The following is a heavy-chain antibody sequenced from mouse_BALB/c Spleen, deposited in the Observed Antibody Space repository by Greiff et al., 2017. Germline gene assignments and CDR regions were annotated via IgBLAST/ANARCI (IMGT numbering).Heavy chain of an antibody. J-gene: IGHJ2*01. V-gene: IGHV5-6-4*01. CDR1: GFTFSSYT. Sequence: EVKLVESGGGLVKPGGSLKLSCAASGFTFSSYTMSWVRQTPEKRLEWDATISSGGSYTYYPDSVKGRFTISRDNAKNTLYLQMSSLKSEDTAMYYCTRDYGNYCDYWGQGTTLTVSS. CDR2: ISSGGSYT. CDR3: TRDYGNYCDY. D-gene: IGHD2-1*01.